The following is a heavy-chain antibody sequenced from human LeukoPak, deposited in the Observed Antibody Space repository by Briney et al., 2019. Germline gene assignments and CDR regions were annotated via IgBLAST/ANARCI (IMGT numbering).Heavy chain of an antibody. D-gene: IGHD3-10*01. CDR3: ARDPGGYGSGSYSDY. J-gene: IGHJ4*02. Sequence: PGGSLRLSCAASGFTFSSYWMSWVRQAPGRGLEWVAKIKQDGSEKYYVDSVKGRFTISRDNAKNSLYLQMNSLRAEDTALYYCARDPGGYGSGSYSDYWGQGTLVTVSS. CDR2: IKQDGSEK. V-gene: IGHV3-7*01. CDR1: GFTFSSYW.